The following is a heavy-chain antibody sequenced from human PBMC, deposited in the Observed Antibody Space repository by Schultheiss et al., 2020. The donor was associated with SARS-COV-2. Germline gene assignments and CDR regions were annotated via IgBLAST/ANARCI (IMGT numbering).Heavy chain of an antibody. CDR2: ISYDGSNK. J-gene: IGHJ6*02. CDR3: ARDPTHVAARRVHGMDV. CDR1: GFTFSSYA. Sequence: GESLKISCAASGFTFSSYAMHWVRQAPGKGLEWVAVISYDGSNKYYADSVKGRFTISRDNSKNTLYLQMNSLRAEDTAVYYCARDPTHVAARRVHGMDVWGQGTTVTVSS. D-gene: IGHD2-15*01. V-gene: IGHV3-30*04.